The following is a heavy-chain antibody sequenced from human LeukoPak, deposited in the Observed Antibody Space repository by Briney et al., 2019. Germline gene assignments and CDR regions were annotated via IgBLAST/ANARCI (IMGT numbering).Heavy chain of an antibody. CDR3: ATDTGYSSSWYEGYYFDY. CDR1: ASTFSSYW. V-gene: IGHV3-74*01. Sequence: GGSLRLSCAASASTFSSYWIHWVRQPPGKGLVWVSRINSDGSSTSYADSVKVRFTVSRDNAKNTLYLQMNSLRAEDTAVYYCATDTGYSSSWYEGYYFDYWGQGTLVTVSS. CDR2: INSDGSST. D-gene: IGHD6-13*01. J-gene: IGHJ4*02.